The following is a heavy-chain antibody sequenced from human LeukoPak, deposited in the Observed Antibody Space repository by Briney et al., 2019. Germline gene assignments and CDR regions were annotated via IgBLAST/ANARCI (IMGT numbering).Heavy chain of an antibody. D-gene: IGHD6-19*01. CDR3: ARGLIAVAGTFVWFDP. Sequence: ASVKDSCKASGYTFTSYDINWVRQATGQGLEWMGWMNPNSGNTGYAQKFQGRVTMTRNTSISTAYMELSSLRSEDTAVYYCARGLIAVAGTFVWFDPWGQGTLVTVSS. CDR1: GYTFTSYD. J-gene: IGHJ5*02. CDR2: MNPNSGNT. V-gene: IGHV1-8*01.